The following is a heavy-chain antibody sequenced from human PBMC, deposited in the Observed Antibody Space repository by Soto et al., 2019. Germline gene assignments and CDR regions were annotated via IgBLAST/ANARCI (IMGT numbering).Heavy chain of an antibody. CDR2: IYHYGST. Sequence: SETLSLTCTVSGDSLDSGDSYWSWIRQPPGKGLEWIGYIYHYGSTSYNPSLKSRLIISVDTSKNQFSLKVSSVTGADTAVYYCARRVYADYSYYFEYWGQGALVTVSS. CDR3: ARRVYADYSYYFEY. J-gene: IGHJ4*02. D-gene: IGHD4-17*01. V-gene: IGHV4-30-4*01. CDR1: GDSLDSGDSY.